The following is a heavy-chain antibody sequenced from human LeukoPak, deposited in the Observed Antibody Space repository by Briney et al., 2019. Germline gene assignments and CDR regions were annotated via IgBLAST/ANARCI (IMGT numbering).Heavy chain of an antibody. CDR1: GYSFPTYW. Sequence: GESLKISCKGSGYSFPTYWIGWVRQMPGKGLEWMRIIYPADSDTRYSPSFQGQVTISADKSISTAYLQWSSLKASDSAIYYCARLLGYSADYWGQGTLVTVSS. J-gene: IGHJ4*02. CDR2: IYPADSDT. CDR3: ARLLGYSADY. V-gene: IGHV5-51*01. D-gene: IGHD2-15*01.